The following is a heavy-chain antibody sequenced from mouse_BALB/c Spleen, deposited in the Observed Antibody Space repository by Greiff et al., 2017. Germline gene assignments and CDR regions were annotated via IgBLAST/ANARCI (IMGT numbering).Heavy chain of an antibody. Sequence: QVQLQQSGPGLVQPSQCLSITCTASGFSLTSYVVHWVRQSPGKGLEWLGVIWSGGSTDYYAAIISRLSIGKDNSKSQVFFKMNSLQANDTAIYYCARKRLGTVVAEEYAMGYWGQGTSVTVSS. V-gene: IGHV2-2*02. CDR2: IWSGGST. J-gene: IGHJ4*01. CDR1: GFSLTSYV. D-gene: IGHD1-1*01. CDR3: ARKRLGTVVAEEYAMGY.